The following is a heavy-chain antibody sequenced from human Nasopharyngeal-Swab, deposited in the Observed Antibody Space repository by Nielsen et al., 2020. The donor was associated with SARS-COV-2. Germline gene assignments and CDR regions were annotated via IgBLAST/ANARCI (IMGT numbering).Heavy chain of an antibody. D-gene: IGHD2-21*02. CDR2: IWYDGSNK. CDR1: GFTFSNYG. Sequence: GGSLRLSCAASGFTFSNYGMHWVRQAPGKGLEWVAVIWYDGSNKYYADSVKGRFTISRDNSKNTVYLQMNSLRAKDTAVYYCARLGGDGWYFDLWGRCTLVTVSS. CDR3: ARLGGDGWYFDL. J-gene: IGHJ2*01. V-gene: IGHV3-33*08.